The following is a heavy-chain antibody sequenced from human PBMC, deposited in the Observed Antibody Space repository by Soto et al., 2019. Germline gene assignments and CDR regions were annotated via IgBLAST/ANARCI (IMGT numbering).Heavy chain of an antibody. CDR2: IYHSGSI. CDR3: ARSRRVLDAFDI. Sequence: QVQLLESGSRLLKPSQTLSLTCAVSGAPVNTDHYSWAWFRQPPGGVLEWIGYIYHSGSIYYNPSLTSRVAISKDTSSNQFSLKLTSVTADDTAVYFCARSRRVLDAFDIWGPGTLVTVSS. V-gene: IGHV4-30-2*01. J-gene: IGHJ3*02. D-gene: IGHD3-10*01. CDR1: GAPVNTDHYS.